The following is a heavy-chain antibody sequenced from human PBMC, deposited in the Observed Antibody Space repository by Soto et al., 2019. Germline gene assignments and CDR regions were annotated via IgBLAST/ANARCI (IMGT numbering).Heavy chain of an antibody. V-gene: IGHV5-51*01. D-gene: IGHD5-12*01. Sequence: GESLKVCWKGAGYSFTSYWSGWVRQMPGKGLEWMGIIYPGDSDTRYSPSFQGQVTISADKSISTAYLQWSSLKASDTAMYYCARHFSPGIHSGSYYWGQGTLVTVSS. CDR3: ARHFSPGIHSGSYY. CDR2: IYPGDSDT. CDR1: GYSFTSYW. J-gene: IGHJ4*02.